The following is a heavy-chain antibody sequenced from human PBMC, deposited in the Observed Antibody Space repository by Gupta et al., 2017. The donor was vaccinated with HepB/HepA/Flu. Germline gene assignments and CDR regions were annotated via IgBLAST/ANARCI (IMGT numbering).Heavy chain of an antibody. CDR3: ARGRSSIAARRLDY. V-gene: IGHV4-34*01. J-gene: IGHJ4*02. CDR2: INHSGST. Sequence: QVQLQQWGAGLLKPSETLSLTCAVYGGSFSGYYWSWIRQPPGKGLEWIGEINHSGSTNYNPSLKSRVTISVDTSKNQFSLKLSSVTAADTAVYYCARGRSSIAARRLDYWGQGTLVTVSS. D-gene: IGHD6-6*01. CDR1: GGSFSGYY.